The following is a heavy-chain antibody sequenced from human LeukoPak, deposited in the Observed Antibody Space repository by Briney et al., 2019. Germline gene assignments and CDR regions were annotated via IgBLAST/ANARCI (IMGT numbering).Heavy chain of an antibody. CDR1: GFTFSCYG. CDR2: IRYDGSNK. D-gene: IGHD2-15*01. V-gene: IGHV3-30*02. J-gene: IGHJ4*02. Sequence: GGSLRLSCAASGFTFSCYGMHWVRQAPGKGLEWVAFIRYDGSNKYYADSVKGRFTISRDNSKNTLYLQMNSLRAEDAAVYYCAKEFYCSGGSCPFDYWGQGTLVTVSS. CDR3: AKEFYCSGGSCPFDY.